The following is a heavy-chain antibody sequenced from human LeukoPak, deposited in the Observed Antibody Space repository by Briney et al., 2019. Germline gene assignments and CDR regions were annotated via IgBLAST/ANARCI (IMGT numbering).Heavy chain of an antibody. J-gene: IGHJ4*02. D-gene: IGHD2-2*01. Sequence: KPSETLSLTCTVSGGSISSYYWSWIRQPPGKGLEWIGEINHSGSTNYNPSLKSRVTISVDTSKNQFSLKLSSVTAADTAVYYCARPNAGYCSSTSCPKYYFDYWGQGTLVTVSS. CDR2: INHSGST. CDR3: ARPNAGYCSSTSCPKYYFDY. CDR1: GGSISSYY. V-gene: IGHV4-34*01.